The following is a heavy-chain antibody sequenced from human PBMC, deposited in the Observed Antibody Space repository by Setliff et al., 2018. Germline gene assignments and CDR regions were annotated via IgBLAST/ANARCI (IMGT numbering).Heavy chain of an antibody. D-gene: IGHD3-3*01. J-gene: IGHJ6*03. CDR3: ARVKDRYDFWSGYYYYYYMDV. V-gene: IGHV4-39*07. CDR1: GGSISSSSYY. CDR2: INHSGST. Sequence: SETLSLTCTVSGGSISSSSYYWSWIRQPPGKGLEWIGEINHSGSTNYNPSLKSRVTISVDTSKNQFSLKLSSVTAADTAVYYCARVKDRYDFWSGYYYYYYMDVWGKGTTVTVSS.